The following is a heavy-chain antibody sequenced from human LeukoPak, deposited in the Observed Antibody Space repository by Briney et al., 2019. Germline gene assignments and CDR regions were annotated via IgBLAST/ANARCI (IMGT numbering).Heavy chain of an antibody. CDR1: AFTFSSHW. V-gene: IGHV3-7*01. CDR2: IKQDGSEK. D-gene: IGHD3-16*01. J-gene: IGHJ4*02. CDR3: ARARCLDS. Sequence: GGSLRLSCAASAFTFSSHWMNWVRQAPGKGLEWVANIKQDGSEKYYVESVKGRFTISRDNAKNSLYLQMNSLRAEDTAVYYCARARCLDSWGQGTLVTVSS.